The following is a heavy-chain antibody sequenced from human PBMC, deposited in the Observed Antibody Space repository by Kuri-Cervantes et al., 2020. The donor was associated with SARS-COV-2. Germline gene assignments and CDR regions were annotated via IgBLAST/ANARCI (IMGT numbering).Heavy chain of an antibody. V-gene: IGHV3-30-3*01. CDR3: ASALTRYNYGIYLYYGLDV. J-gene: IGHJ6*01. D-gene: IGHD5-18*01. CDR2: IWNDGNSK. CDR1: GFTFSSYA. Sequence: LSLTCAASGFTFSSYAMHWVRQAPGKGLEWVAVIWNDGNSKTYAESVKGRFTISGDSSRKTMYLQMNSLRVDDTGVYYCASALTRYNYGIYLYYGLDVWGQGNMVNVSS.